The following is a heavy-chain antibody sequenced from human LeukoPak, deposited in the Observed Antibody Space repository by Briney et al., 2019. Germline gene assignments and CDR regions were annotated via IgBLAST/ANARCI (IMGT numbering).Heavy chain of an antibody. Sequence: SETLSLTCTVSGGSISNGDYYWSWIRQPQGKGLEWIGYIYYSGSTYYNPSLKNRVIISVDTSKHQSSLNLSSVTAADTAVYYCARDVAATATNYYWGQGTLVTVSS. V-gene: IGHV4-30-4*01. J-gene: IGHJ4*02. CDR1: GGSISNGDYY. D-gene: IGHD2-21*02. CDR2: IYYSGST. CDR3: ARDVAATATNYY.